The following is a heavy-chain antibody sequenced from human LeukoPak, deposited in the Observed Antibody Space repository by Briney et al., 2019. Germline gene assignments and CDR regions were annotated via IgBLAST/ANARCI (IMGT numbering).Heavy chain of an antibody. J-gene: IGHJ4*02. D-gene: IGHD3-10*01. CDR2: IKQDGGEK. V-gene: IGHV3-7*05. CDR1: GLTFSNHQ. Sequence: PGGSLRLSCAGSGLTFSNHQMNWVRRAPGKGLEWVAKIKQDGGEKHYVDSVKGRFTISRDNAKNSLYLQMNSLRVEDTAMYYCARWNYDSGSWVLDYWGQGTLVTVSS. CDR3: ARWNYDSGSWVLDY.